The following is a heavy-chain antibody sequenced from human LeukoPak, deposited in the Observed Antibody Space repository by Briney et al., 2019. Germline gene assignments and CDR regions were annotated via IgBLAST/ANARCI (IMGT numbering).Heavy chain of an antibody. CDR3: ARDPPYYDFWSGYPDY. CDR1: GYTFTSYY. Sequence: ALVKVSCKASGYTFTSYYMHWVRQAPGQGLEWMGIINPSGGSTSYAQKFQGRVTTTRDTSTSTVYMELSSLRSEDTAVYYCARDPPYYDFWSGYPDYWGQGTLVTVSS. V-gene: IGHV1-46*01. D-gene: IGHD3-3*01. CDR2: INPSGGST. J-gene: IGHJ4*02.